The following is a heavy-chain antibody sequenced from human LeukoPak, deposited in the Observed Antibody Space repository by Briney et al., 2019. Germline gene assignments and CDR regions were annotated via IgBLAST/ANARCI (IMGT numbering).Heavy chain of an antibody. J-gene: IGHJ4*02. CDR3: ARHTPILTGYPFDF. Sequence: SETLSLTCTVSGGSISSYYWSWIRQPPGKGLEWIGYIYYSGSTNYNPSLESRVTISVDTSKNQFSLKLSSVTAADTAVYYCARHTPILTGYPFDFWGQGALVIVSS. CDR1: GGSISSYY. V-gene: IGHV4-59*08. D-gene: IGHD3-9*01. CDR2: IYYSGST.